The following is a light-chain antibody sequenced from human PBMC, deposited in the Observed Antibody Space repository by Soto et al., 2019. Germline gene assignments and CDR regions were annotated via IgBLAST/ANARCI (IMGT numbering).Light chain of an antibody. CDR2: GNS. CDR3: QSSDSSLSGEDVV. J-gene: IGLJ2*01. CDR1: SSNIGAGYD. V-gene: IGLV1-40*01. Sequence: QSVLTQPPSVSGAPGQRVTISCTGSSSNIGAGYDVHWYQQLPGTAPKLLIYGNSNRPSGVPDRFSGSKSGTSASLAITGLQAEDEAEYYCQSSDSSLSGEDVVFGGGTKVTV.